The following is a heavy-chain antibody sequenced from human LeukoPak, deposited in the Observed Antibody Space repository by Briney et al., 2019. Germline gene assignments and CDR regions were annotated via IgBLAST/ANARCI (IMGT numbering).Heavy chain of an antibody. CDR1: GYTFTSYD. Sequence: ASVKVSCKASGYTFTSYDINWVRQATGQGLEWMGWMNPNSGNTGYAQKFQGRVTMTTDTSTSTAYMELRSLRSDDTAVYYCAREGSGWYEDAFDIWGQGTMVTVSS. D-gene: IGHD6-19*01. CDR2: MNPNSGNT. CDR3: AREGSGWYEDAFDI. V-gene: IGHV1-8*01. J-gene: IGHJ3*02.